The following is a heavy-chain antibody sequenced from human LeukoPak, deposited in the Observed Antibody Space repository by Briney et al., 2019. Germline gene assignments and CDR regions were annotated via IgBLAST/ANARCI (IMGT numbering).Heavy chain of an antibody. CDR3: ARDRRDYYDSSEVDI. Sequence: GRSLRLSCAASGFTFSGYAMHWVRQAPGKGLEWVAVISFDGSKKYYADSVKGRITISRDNSKNTVYLQVNSLRGEDTALYYCARDRRDYYDSSEVDIWGQGTMVTVSS. CDR2: ISFDGSKK. V-gene: IGHV3-30-3*01. CDR1: GFTFSGYA. D-gene: IGHD3-22*01. J-gene: IGHJ3*02.